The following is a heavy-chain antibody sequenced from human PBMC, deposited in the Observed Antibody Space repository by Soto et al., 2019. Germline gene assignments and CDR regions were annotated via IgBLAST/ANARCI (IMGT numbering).Heavy chain of an antibody. CDR2: IWYDGSNQ. Sequence: QVQLVESGGGVVQPGRSLRLSCAASGFTFSSYGMHWVRQAPGKGLEWVAVIWYDGSNQYYADSVKGRFTISRDNSKNTLYLQMNSLRAEDTAVYYCARANSSGWPWDFDYWCQGTLVTVSS. CDR1: GFTFSSYG. D-gene: IGHD6-19*01. CDR3: ARANSSGWPWDFDY. V-gene: IGHV3-33*01. J-gene: IGHJ4*02.